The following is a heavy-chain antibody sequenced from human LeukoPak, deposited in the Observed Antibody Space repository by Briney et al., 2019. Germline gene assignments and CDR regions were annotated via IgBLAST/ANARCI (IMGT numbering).Heavy chain of an antibody. J-gene: IGHJ4*02. CDR3: ARDMITMVRGVIVFDD. D-gene: IGHD3-10*01. CDR1: GYTFTSYG. CDR2: ISAYNGNT. V-gene: IGHV1-18*01. Sequence: GASVTVSFKASGYTFTSYGISWLRQPPGQGNEWMGWISAYNGNTNYAQKLQGRVTITTDTSTRTACMGLRSLRSDDTAVYFCARDMITMVRGVIVFDDWGQGTLVTVSS.